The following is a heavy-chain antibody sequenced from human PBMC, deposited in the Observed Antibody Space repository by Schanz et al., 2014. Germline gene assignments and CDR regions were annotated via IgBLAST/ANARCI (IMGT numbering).Heavy chain of an antibody. CDR3: TTDNGHFAFDF. Sequence: EVQLLESGGGLVQPGGSLRLSCAASGFTFSAYAMTWVRQIPGKGLEWVSAISASGGTTYYADSVKGRFTVSRDNAENALYLQMNSLRAEDTAVYYCTTDNGHFAFDFWGQGTMVAVSS. CDR2: ISASGGTT. V-gene: IGHV3-23*01. D-gene: IGHD2-8*01. CDR1: GFTFSAYA. J-gene: IGHJ3*01.